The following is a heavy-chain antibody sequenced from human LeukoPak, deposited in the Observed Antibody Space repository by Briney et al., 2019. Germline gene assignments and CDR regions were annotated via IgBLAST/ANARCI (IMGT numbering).Heavy chain of an antibody. Sequence: GGSLRLSCAASRFIFSDYSMNWVRQAPGKGLEWVSSITSTGRHIYYADSLKGRFTISRDNAKNSMYLQMNSLRAEDTAVYYCARDGDNDYGDYVDAFDTWGQGTMVTVSS. CDR3: ARDGDNDYGDYVDAFDT. J-gene: IGHJ3*02. V-gene: IGHV3-21*01. CDR1: RFIFSDYS. CDR2: ITSTGRHI. D-gene: IGHD4-17*01.